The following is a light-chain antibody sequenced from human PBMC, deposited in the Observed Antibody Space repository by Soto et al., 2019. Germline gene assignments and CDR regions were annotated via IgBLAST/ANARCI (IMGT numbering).Light chain of an antibody. CDR1: SSNIGAGYD. CDR2: GNS. J-gene: IGLJ2*01. V-gene: IGLV1-40*01. Sequence: QSVLTQPPSVSGAPGQRVTISYTGSSSNIGAGYDVHWYQQLPGTAPKLLIYGNSNRPSGVPDRFSGSKSGTSASLAITGLQAEDEADYYCQSYDSSLSAQGVFGGGTKLTVL. CDR3: QSYDSSLSAQGV.